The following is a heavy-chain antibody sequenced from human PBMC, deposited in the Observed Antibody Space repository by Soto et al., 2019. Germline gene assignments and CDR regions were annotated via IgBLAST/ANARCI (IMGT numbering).Heavy chain of an antibody. CDR2: ISYSGIV. Sequence: SETLSLTCTVSGDSISSGGDYWSWIRQHPGKRPEWIGYISYSGIVYYNPSLESRFTISVDTSKNQFSLSLTSVTAADTAVYYCARRYGGGFDYWGQGTLVTVSS. CDR3: ARRYGGGFDY. D-gene: IGHD3-10*01. V-gene: IGHV4-31*03. J-gene: IGHJ4*02. CDR1: GDSISSGGDY.